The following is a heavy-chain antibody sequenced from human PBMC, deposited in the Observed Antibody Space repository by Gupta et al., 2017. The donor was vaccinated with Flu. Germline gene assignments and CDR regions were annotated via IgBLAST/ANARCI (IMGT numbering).Heavy chain of an antibody. CDR3: ARNPSGMEYLDGMNVWGAGTTVTYGMDV. D-gene: IGHD3-16*01. Sequence: QVHLQESGPGLVKPAQTLSLTCTVAGGSTSSDDFYWNWIRQPAGTGLEWLGRVSPPGRVSATGTTDYNPSLKSRVTISLDTSNDQFSLNLSSVTAADTAVYYCARNPSGMEYLDGMNVWGAGTTVTYGMDVWGQGTTVTVSS. CDR2: VSPPGRVSATGTT. V-gene: IGHV4-61*02. CDR1: GGSTSSDDFY. J-gene: IGHJ6*02.